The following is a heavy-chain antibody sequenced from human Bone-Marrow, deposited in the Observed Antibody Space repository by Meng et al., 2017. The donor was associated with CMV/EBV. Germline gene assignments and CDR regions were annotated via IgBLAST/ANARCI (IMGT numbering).Heavy chain of an antibody. J-gene: IGHJ6*02. CDR3: ARNKYLYYYYGMDV. CDR1: GFTFSSYW. Sequence: GGSLRLSCAASGFTFSSYWIYWVRQAPGKGLVWVARFNSDGNTTNYADSVKGRFTMSRDNAKNTLHLQMNSLRAEDTAVYYCARNKYLYYYYGMDVWGQGPTVTVSS. D-gene: IGHD2-2*01. CDR2: FNSDGNTT. V-gene: IGHV3-74*01.